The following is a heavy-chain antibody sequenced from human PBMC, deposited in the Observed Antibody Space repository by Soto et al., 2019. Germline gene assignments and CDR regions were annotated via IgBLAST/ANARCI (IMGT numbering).Heavy chain of an antibody. CDR1: GFTFSVYW. J-gene: IGHJ4*02. D-gene: IGHD6-13*01. CDR2: TNGDGSTT. Sequence: GGSLRLSCAASGFTFSVYWIHWVRQAPGKGLVWVSRTNGDGSTTSYADSVKGRFTISRDNARHTLYLQMNSLRAEDTAVYYCARGFSSSWYVVYWGQGTLVTVSS. CDR3: ARGFSSSWYVVY. V-gene: IGHV3-74*01.